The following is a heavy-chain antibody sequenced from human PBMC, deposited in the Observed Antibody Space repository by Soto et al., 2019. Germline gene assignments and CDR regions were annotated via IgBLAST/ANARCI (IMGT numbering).Heavy chain of an antibody. D-gene: IGHD1-26*01. CDR1: GFSLTTRGMS. V-gene: IGHV2-70*04. CDR2: MEWDDES. CDR3: ERAYSGNYCCFDF. Sequence: SGPTLVNPTQTLTLTCTFSGFSLTTRGMSVTWIRQPPGKTLEWLARMEWDDESFYSTSLRTRLTVSKDTSKNQVVLTMTNMDAVDSAAYYCERAYSGNYCCFDFWGHGTLVTVSS. J-gene: IGHJ4*01.